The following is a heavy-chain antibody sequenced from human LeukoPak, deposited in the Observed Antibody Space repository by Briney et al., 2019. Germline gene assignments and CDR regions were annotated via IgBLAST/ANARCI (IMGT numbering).Heavy chain of an antibody. CDR2: INTDGSNR. CDR3: ADFDRS. D-gene: IGHD3-22*01. CDR1: GLTFSAAW. V-gene: IGHV3-7*01. J-gene: IGHJ4*02. Sequence: GGSLRLSCAASGLTFSAAWMSWVRQAPGKGLGWVATINTDGSNRYYVDSVKGRFTISRDNAKNSLYLQMDSLRADDTALYYCADFDRSWGQGTLVTVSS.